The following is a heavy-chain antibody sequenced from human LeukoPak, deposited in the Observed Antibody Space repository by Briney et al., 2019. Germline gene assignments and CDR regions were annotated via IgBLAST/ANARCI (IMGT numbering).Heavy chain of an antibody. CDR3: AKGGVAVAGWSDP. CDR1: GFTFSSYG. D-gene: IGHD6-19*01. J-gene: IGHJ5*02. V-gene: IGHV3-30*18. CDR2: ISYDGSNK. Sequence: PGGSLRLSGAASGFTFSSYGMHWVRQAPGKGLEWVAVISYDGSNKYYADSVKGRFTTSRDNSKNTLYLQMNSLRAEDTAVYYCAKGGVAVAGWSDPWGQGTLVTVSS.